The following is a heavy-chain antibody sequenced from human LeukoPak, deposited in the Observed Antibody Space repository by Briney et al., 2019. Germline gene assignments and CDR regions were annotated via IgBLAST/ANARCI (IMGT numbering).Heavy chain of an antibody. J-gene: IGHJ4*02. V-gene: IGHV3-21*01. CDR1: GFTFNSYS. CDR3: ARDAYNSYDY. CDR2: ISPSSSHI. Sequence: GRSLRLSCAASGFTFNSYSMNWVRQAPGKGLEWISSISPSSSHIFYAESVEGRFTISRDNAKKSLSLQMNSLRAEDTAVYYCARDAYNSYDYWGQGTLVTVSS. D-gene: IGHD5-24*01.